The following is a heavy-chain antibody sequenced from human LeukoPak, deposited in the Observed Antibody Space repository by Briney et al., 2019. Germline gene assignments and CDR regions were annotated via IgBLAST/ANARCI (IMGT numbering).Heavy chain of an antibody. CDR1: GYTFTGYY. Sequence: ASVKVSCKASGYTFTGYYMHWVRQAPGQGLEWMGRINPNSGGTNYAQKFQGRVTMTRNTSISTAYMELNSLRSEATAVYYCARGYGSAFDIWGQGTMVTVSS. D-gene: IGHD4-17*01. CDR2: INPNSGGT. J-gene: IGHJ3*02. CDR3: ARGYGSAFDI. V-gene: IGHV1-2*06.